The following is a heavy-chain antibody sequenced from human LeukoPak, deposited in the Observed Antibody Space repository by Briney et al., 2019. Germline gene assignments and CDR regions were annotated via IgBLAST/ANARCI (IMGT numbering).Heavy chain of an antibody. Sequence: SETLSLTCAVYGGSFSGYYWSWIRQPPGKGLGWIGEINHSGSTNYNPSLKSRVTISVDTSKNQFSLKLSSVTAADTAVYYCAKGDTAMGEFDPWGQGTLVTVSS. J-gene: IGHJ5*02. CDR2: INHSGST. V-gene: IGHV4-34*01. CDR1: GGSFSGYY. CDR3: AKGDTAMGEFDP. D-gene: IGHD5-18*01.